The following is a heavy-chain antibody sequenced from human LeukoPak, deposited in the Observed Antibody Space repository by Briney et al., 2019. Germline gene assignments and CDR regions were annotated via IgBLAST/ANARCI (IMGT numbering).Heavy chain of an antibody. CDR2: ISGIGDAT. V-gene: IGHV3-23*01. CDR3: AKDRAMYSYASFDY. J-gene: IGHJ4*02. D-gene: IGHD3-16*01. Sequence: GGSLRLSCAASGFTFSRFSMWWVRQAPGRGLEWVSGISGIGDATFYADSVKGRFTISRDNSKNTLYLQTHSLRAEDTAVYHCAKDRAMYSYASFDYWGQGTLVIASS. CDR1: GFTFSRFS.